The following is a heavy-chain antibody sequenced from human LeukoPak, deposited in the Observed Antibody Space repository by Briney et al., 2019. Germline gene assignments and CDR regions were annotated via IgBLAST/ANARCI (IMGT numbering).Heavy chain of an antibody. J-gene: IGHJ4*02. D-gene: IGHD6-19*01. V-gene: IGHV3-11*06. Sequence: GGSLRLSCAASGFTFSDYYMSWIRQAPGKGLEWVSYISSSSSYTNYADSVKGRFTISRDNAKNTLYLQMNSLRAEDTAVYYCARGVVYSSGRYSFDYWGQGTLVTVSS. CDR1: GFTFSDYY. CDR3: ARGVVYSSGRYSFDY. CDR2: ISSSSSYT.